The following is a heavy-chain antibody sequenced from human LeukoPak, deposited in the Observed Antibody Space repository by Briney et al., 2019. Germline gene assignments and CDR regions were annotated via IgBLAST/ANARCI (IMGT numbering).Heavy chain of an antibody. D-gene: IGHD6-19*01. CDR2: ISGSGGST. V-gene: IGHV3-23*01. CDR1: RFTFSSYA. CDR3: ARESAVAGRGRWFDP. Sequence: GGSLRLSCAASRFTFSSYAMSWVRQAPGKGLEWVSAISGSGGSTYYADSVKGRFTISRDNSKNTLYLQMNSLRAEDTAVYYCARESAVAGRGRWFDPWGQGTLVTVSS. J-gene: IGHJ5*02.